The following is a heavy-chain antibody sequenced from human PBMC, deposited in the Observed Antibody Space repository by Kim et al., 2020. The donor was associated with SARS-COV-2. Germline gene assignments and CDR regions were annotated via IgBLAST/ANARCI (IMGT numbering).Heavy chain of an antibody. CDR1: GFTFSSYS. D-gene: IGHD1-26*01. V-gene: IGHV3-21*01. Sequence: GGSLRLSCAASGFTFSSYSMNWVRQAPGKGLEWVSSISSSSSYIYYADSVKGRFTISRDNAKNSLYLQMKSLRAEDTAVYYCASVVGATQVPYWGQGTLVTVSS. J-gene: IGHJ4*02. CDR2: ISSSSSYI. CDR3: ASVVGATQVPY.